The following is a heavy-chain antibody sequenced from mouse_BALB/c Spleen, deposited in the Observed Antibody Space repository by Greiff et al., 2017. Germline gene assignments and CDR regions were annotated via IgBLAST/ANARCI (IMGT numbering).Heavy chain of an antibody. D-gene: IGHD2-4*01. CDR3: ARLGDYDYDGRFAY. CDR2: ISSGGSYT. J-gene: IGHJ3*01. V-gene: IGHV5-6*02. Sequence: DVKLQESGGDLVKPGGSLKLSCAASGFTFSSYGMSWVRQTPDKRLEWVATISSGGSYTYYPDSVKGRFTISRDNAKNTLYLQMSSLKSEDTAMYYCARLGDYDYDGRFAYWGQGTLVTVAA. CDR1: GFTFSSYG.